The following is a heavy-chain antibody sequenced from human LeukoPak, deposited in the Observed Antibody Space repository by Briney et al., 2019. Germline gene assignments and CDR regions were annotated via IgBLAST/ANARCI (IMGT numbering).Heavy chain of an antibody. Sequence: GESLKISCKGSGYSFTSYWIAWVRQMPGKCLQWMGIIYPGDSDTRYSPSFQGQVTISADKSITTAYLEWSSLKASDTAMYYCARHPILATEVDYWGQGTLVTVSS. V-gene: IGHV5-51*01. D-gene: IGHD3-3*02. J-gene: IGHJ4*02. CDR2: IYPGDSDT. CDR3: ARHPILATEVDY. CDR1: GYSFTSYW.